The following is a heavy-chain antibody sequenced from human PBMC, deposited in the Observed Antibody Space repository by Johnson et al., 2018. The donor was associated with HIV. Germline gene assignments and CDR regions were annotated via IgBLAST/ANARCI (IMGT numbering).Heavy chain of an antibody. CDR3: ARGFDAFDI. J-gene: IGHJ3*02. Sequence: QVQLVESGGGVVQPGRSLRLSCAASGFTFSSYAMHWVRQAPGKGLEWVAVISYDGSNKYYAASVKGRFTISRDNSKNTLYLQMNSLRAEDTAVYYCARGFDAFDIWVQGTMVSVSA. CDR1: GFTFSSYA. CDR2: ISYDGSNK. V-gene: IGHV3-30*14.